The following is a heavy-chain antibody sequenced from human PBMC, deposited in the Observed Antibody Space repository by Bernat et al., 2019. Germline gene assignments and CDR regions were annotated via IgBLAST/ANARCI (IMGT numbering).Heavy chain of an antibody. CDR2: IIPILGIA. CDR1: GGTFSSYT. D-gene: IGHD4-17*01. CDR3: ARGMEGYGDYLFPFDY. Sequence: QVQLVQSGAEVKKPGSSVKVSCKASGGTFSSYTISWVRQAPGQGLEWMGRIIPILGIANYAQKFQGRVTITADKSTSTAYMELSSLRSEDTAVYYCARGMEGYGDYLFPFDYWGQGTLVTVSS. J-gene: IGHJ4*02. V-gene: IGHV1-69*02.